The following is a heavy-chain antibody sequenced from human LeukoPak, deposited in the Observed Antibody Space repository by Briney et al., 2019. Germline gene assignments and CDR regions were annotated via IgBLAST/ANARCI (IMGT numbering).Heavy chain of an antibody. Sequence: GGSLRLSCAASGFTFSSYSMKWVRQAPGKGLEWVSSITRSSIYIYYADSVKGRFTISRDNAKNSLYLQMNSLRAEDTAVYYCAKDSTAPISITMVRGRWYFDYWGQGTLVTVSS. CDR1: GFTFSSYS. V-gene: IGHV3-21*01. CDR3: AKDSTAPISITMVRGRWYFDY. D-gene: IGHD3-10*01. J-gene: IGHJ4*02. CDR2: ITRSSIYI.